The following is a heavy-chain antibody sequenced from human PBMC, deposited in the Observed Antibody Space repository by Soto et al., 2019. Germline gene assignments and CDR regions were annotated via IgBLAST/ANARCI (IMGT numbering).Heavy chain of an antibody. V-gene: IGHV1-69*13. Sequence: SVKVSFKASGGTFSSYAISWVRQAPGQGLEWMGGIIPIFGTANYAQKFQGRVTITADESTSTAYMELSSLRSEDTAVYYCARNIVVVTAVGWFDPWGQGTLVTVSS. J-gene: IGHJ5*02. CDR3: ARNIVVVTAVGWFDP. D-gene: IGHD2-21*02. CDR2: IIPIFGTA. CDR1: GGTFSSYA.